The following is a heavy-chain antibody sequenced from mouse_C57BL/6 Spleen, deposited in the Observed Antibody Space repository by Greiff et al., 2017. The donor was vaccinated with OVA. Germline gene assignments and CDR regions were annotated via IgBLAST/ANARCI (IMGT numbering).Heavy chain of an antibody. Sequence: EVMLVESGEGLVKPGGSLKLSCAASGFTFSSYAMSWVRQTPEKRLVWVAYISSGGDYIYYADTVKGRFTISRDNARNTLYLQMSSLKSEDTAMYYCTRDLYNWDWFADWGQGTLVTVSA. D-gene: IGHD1-3*01. CDR3: TRDLYNWDWFAD. CDR1: GFTFSSYA. V-gene: IGHV5-9-1*02. CDR2: ISSGGDYI. J-gene: IGHJ3*01.